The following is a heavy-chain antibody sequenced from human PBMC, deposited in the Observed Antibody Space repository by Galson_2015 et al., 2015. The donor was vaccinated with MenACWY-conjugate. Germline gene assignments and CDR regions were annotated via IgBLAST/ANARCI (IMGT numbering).Heavy chain of an antibody. Sequence: LRLSCAASGFTFSTYSMNWVRQAPGKGLEWVSYISSSSSTIYYADSVKGRFTISRDNAKNSLYLQMNTLRDEDTAVYYCARVPGYSCGYYDWWGQGTLVTVSS. CDR2: ISSSSSTI. CDR3: ARVPGYSCGYYDW. V-gene: IGHV3-48*02. CDR1: GFTFSTYS. J-gene: IGHJ4*02. D-gene: IGHD5-18*01.